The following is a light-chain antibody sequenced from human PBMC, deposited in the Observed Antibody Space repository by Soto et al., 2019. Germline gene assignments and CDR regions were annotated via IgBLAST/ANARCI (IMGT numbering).Light chain of an antibody. J-gene: IGKJ1*01. V-gene: IGKV4-1*01. CDR1: QSILYSSNNKSY. CDR3: QQYDSYRT. CDR2: WAS. Sequence: DIVMTQSPDSLAVSLGERATINCKSSQSILYSSNNKSYLAWYQQKPGQPPKLLIYWASTRESGVPDRFSGSGSETEFTLTISSLQSDDFATYFCQQYDSYRTFGQGTKVDIK.